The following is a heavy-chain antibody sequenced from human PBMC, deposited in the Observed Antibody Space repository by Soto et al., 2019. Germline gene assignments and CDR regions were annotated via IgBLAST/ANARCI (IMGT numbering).Heavy chain of an antibody. Sequence: SETLSLTCTVSGGSISSYYWSWIRQPPGKGLEWIGYIYYSGSTNYNPSLKSRVTISVDTSKNQFSLKLSSVTAADTAVYYCASGPIYCSGGSCYSDYYYYMDVWGKGTTVTVSS. CDR1: GGSISSYY. CDR3: ASGPIYCSGGSCYSDYYYYMDV. V-gene: IGHV4-59*01. D-gene: IGHD2-15*01. CDR2: IYYSGST. J-gene: IGHJ6*03.